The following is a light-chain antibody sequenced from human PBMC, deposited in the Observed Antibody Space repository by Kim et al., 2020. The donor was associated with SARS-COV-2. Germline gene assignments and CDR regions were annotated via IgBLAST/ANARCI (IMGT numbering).Light chain of an antibody. CDR2: KAS. V-gene: IGKV1-5*03. CDR3: QQYSDYPHT. J-gene: IGKJ4*01. CDR1: QSASDC. Sequence: ASVGDSVIITCRASQSASDCLAWFQQKPGKAPNLLIYKASNLESGVPSRFSGSGSGTEFTLTIASLQPDDFATYYCQQYSDYPHTFGGGTKVEIK.